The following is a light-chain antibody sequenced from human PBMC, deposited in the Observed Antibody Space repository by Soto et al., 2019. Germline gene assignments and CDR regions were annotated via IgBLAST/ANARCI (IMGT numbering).Light chain of an antibody. Sequence: DIQMTQSPSTLSASVGDSVTITCRASQSISILLAWYQQKPGKAPKLLIYDASTLESGVPSRFSGSGSGAEFTLTISSLQPDDFATYYCQRYNGYFGQGTKVDIK. CDR1: QSISIL. CDR2: DAS. J-gene: IGKJ2*01. CDR3: QRYNGY. V-gene: IGKV1-5*01.